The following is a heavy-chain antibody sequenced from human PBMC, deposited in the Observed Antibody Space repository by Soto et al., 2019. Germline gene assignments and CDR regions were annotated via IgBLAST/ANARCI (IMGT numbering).Heavy chain of an antibody. D-gene: IGHD4-4*01. V-gene: IGHV1-69*13. CDR3: ARALRIGDYSHINWFDP. CDR2: IIPIFGTA. J-gene: IGHJ5*02. CDR1: GGTFSSYA. Sequence: GASVKVSCKASGGTFSSYAISWVRQAPGQGLEWMGGIIPIFGTANYAQKFQGRVTITADESTSTAYMELSSLRSEDTAVYYCARALRIGDYSHINWFDPWGQGTLVTVSS.